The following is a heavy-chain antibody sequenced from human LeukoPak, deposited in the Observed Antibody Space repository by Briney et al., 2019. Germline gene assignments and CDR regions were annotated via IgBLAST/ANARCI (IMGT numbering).Heavy chain of an antibody. CDR1: GFTFSNYW. Sequence: GGSLRLSCAASGFTFSNYWMHWVRQAPGKGLVWVSRINEGGSVTDYADSVKGRFTISRDNAKNTLYLEMNSLRAEDTAVYYCSRDLRGRDDYWGQGTLVSVSS. V-gene: IGHV3-74*01. D-gene: IGHD5-24*01. J-gene: IGHJ4*02. CDR3: SRDLRGRDDY. CDR2: INEGGSVT.